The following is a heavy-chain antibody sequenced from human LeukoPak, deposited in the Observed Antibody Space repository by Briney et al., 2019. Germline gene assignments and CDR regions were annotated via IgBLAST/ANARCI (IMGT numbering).Heavy chain of an antibody. CDR3: ASFSSSGSSNRLDP. J-gene: IGHJ5*02. D-gene: IGHD3-10*01. Sequence: KSSETLSLTCTVSGGSISSSSYYWGWIRQPPGKGLEWIGSIYYSGSTYYNPSLKSRVTISVDTSKNQFSLKLSSVTAADTAVYYCASFSSSGSSNRLDPWGQGTLVTVSS. V-gene: IGHV4-39*07. CDR1: GGSISSSSYY. CDR2: IYYSGST.